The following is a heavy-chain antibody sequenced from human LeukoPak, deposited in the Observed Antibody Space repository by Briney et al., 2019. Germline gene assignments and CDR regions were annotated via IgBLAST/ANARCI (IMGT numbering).Heavy chain of an antibody. CDR3: ARLNYYDSGGYYPGWFDP. D-gene: IGHD3-22*01. CDR1: GGSISSYY. Sequence: SETLSLTCTVSGGSISSYYWSWIRQPAGKGLEWIGRIYTSGSTNNSPSLKSRVTMSVDTSKNQFSLKPSSVTAADTAVYYCARLNYYDSGGYYPGWFDPWGQGTLVTVSS. CDR2: IYTSGST. V-gene: IGHV4-4*07. J-gene: IGHJ5*02.